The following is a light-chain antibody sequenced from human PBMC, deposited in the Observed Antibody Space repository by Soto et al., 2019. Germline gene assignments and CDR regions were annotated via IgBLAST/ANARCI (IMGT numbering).Light chain of an antibody. J-gene: IGKJ1*01. CDR3: QQYNSLVT. V-gene: IGKV1-5*01. CDR1: QSISSW. CDR2: DAS. Sequence: DIHRTHSPSTLSASPSDRVTITSRASQSISSWLAWYQQKPGKAPKLLIYDASSLESGVPSRFSGSGSGTEFTLTISSLQPDDFATYYCQQYNSLVTFGQGTKVDI.